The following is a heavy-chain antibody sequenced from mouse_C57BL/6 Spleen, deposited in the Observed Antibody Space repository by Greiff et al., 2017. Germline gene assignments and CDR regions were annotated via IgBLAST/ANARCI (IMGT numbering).Heavy chain of an antibody. CDR1: GFTFSDAW. Sequence: EVMLVESGGGLVQPGGSMKLSCAASGFTFSDAWMDWVRQSPETGLEWVAEIRNKDNNHATYYAESVKGRFTISREDSKSSVYLQMNSLRAEDTGIYYCTRGGTDYWGQGTTLTVSS. V-gene: IGHV6-6*01. D-gene: IGHD3-3*01. CDR3: TRGGTDY. CDR2: IRNKDNNHAT. J-gene: IGHJ2*01.